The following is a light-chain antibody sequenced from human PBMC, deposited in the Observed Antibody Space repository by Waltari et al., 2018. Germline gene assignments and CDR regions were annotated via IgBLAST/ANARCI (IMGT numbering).Light chain of an antibody. J-gene: IGKJ1*01. CDR1: QTLVHSDAKTY. Sequence: DVVMTQSPLSLPVTLGQPASISCSASQTLVHSDAKTYLNWVQQRPGQSPSRLFYKVSNRDSGVPDTFSGSGSGADFTLKISRVEAEDVGVYCRMTRTQWPGTFGQGTKVEF. CDR2: KVS. CDR3: MTRTQWPGT. V-gene: IGKV2-30*02.